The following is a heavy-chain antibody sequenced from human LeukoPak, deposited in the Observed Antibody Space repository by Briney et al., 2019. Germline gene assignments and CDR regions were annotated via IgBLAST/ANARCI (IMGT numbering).Heavy chain of an antibody. J-gene: IGHJ5*02. CDR2: ISAYNGNT. CDR1: GYTFASYG. Sequence: ASVKVSCKASGYTFASYGISWVRQAPGQGLEWMGWISAYNGNTNYAQKLQGRVTMTTDTSTSTAYMELRSLRSDDTAVYYCARDLGYSYGYNWFDPWGQGTLVTVSS. D-gene: IGHD5-18*01. CDR3: ARDLGYSYGYNWFDP. V-gene: IGHV1-18*01.